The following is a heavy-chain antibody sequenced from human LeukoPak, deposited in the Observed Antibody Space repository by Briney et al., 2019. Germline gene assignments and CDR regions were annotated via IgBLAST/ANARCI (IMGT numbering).Heavy chain of an antibody. D-gene: IGHD2/OR15-2a*01. CDR1: GFTFTTYY. CDR3: AKEGNFFLDI. CDR2: IKHDGSEK. Sequence: GGSLRLSCAASGFTFTTYYMNWVRQAPGKGLEWVANIKHDGSEKSYVDSVKGRFTISKDNSKNTLYLQVNSLNPEDTAVYYCAKEGNFFLDIWGQGTMVTVSS. V-gene: IGHV3-7*01. J-gene: IGHJ3*02.